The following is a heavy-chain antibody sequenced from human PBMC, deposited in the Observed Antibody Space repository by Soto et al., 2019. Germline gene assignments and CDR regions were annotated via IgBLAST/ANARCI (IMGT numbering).Heavy chain of an antibody. CDR2: FSGAGGRT. Sequence: GGSLRLSCAASEFTFSSYAMSWVRQAPGKGLEWVPTFSGAGGRTYYADSVKGRFTISRDNSKHTLYLQVNSQRAEGTAVYYCAKHRAYYYGSGSYYDAYDIWGQGTMVTVS. J-gene: IGHJ3*02. CDR1: EFTFSSYA. V-gene: IGHV3-23*01. D-gene: IGHD3-10*01. CDR3: AKHRAYYYGSGSYYDAYDI.